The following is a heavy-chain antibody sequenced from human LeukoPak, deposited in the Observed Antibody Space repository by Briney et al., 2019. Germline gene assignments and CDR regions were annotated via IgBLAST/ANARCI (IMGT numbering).Heavy chain of an antibody. CDR2: IYYSGST. V-gene: IGHV4-59*08. CDR1: GGSISSYY. D-gene: IGHD3-10*01. Sequence: TSETLSLTCTVSGGSISSYYWSWIRQPPGKGLEWIGYIYYSGSTNYNPSLKSRVTISVDTSKNQFSLKLSSVTAADTAVYYCARLSYYYGVDYWGQGTLVTVSS. CDR3: ARLSYYYGVDY. J-gene: IGHJ4*02.